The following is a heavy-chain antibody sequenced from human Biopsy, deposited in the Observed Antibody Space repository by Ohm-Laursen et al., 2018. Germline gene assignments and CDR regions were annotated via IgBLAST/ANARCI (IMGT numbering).Heavy chain of an antibody. V-gene: IGHV1-46*01. D-gene: IGHD5-24*01. CDR1: GHTFATYH. J-gene: IGHJ6*02. CDR3: ARAGVGSDGTDSYYYGMDV. Sequence: SVKASCKASGHTFATYHIHWARQAPGQGLEWMGVISPSGATTSFSQKFQGRITMTRDTSTGTVYMDLNRLGSEDTAVYYCARAGVGSDGTDSYYYGMDVWGPGTTVTVSS. CDR2: ISPSGATT.